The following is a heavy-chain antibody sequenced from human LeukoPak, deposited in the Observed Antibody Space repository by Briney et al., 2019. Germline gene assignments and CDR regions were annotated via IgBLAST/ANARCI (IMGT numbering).Heavy chain of an antibody. D-gene: IGHD1-1*01. CDR1: GYSFTSYW. V-gene: IGHV5-51*01. J-gene: IGHJ4*02. CDR2: IYPGDSDT. CDR3: ARSTTGTTFLFDY. Sequence: RGESLKISCKGSGYSFTSYWIGWVRQMPGKGLEWMGIIYPGDSDTRYSPSFQGQVTISADKSISTAYLQWSSLKAPDTAMYYCARSTTGTTFLFDYWGQGTLVTVSS.